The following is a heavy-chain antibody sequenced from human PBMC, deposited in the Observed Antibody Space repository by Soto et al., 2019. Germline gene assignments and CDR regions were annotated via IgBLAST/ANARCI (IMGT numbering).Heavy chain of an antibody. D-gene: IGHD5-18*01. V-gene: IGHV3-33*01. CDR2: IWYDGSNK. CDR1: GFTFSSYG. CDR3: AREEEYSYGGYYYYGMDV. Sequence: GGSLRLSCAASGFTFSSYGMHWVRQAPGKGLEWVAVIWYDGSNKYYADSVKGRFTISRDNSKNTLYLQMDSLRAEDTAVYYCAREEEYSYGGYYYYGMDVWGQGTTVTVSS. J-gene: IGHJ6*02.